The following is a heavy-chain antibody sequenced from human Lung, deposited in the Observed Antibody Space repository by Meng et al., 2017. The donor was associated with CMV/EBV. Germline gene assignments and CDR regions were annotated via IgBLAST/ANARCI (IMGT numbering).Heavy chain of an antibody. V-gene: IGHV3-21*06. CDR1: GFTFSDYG. CDR3: TRGVFDY. J-gene: IGHJ4*02. Sequence: ESLKISCATSGFTFSDYGMNWVRQAPGKGLEWVALISGTTDYRYYADSIKGRFTVSRDDAKNALYLQMNNLRAEDTALYYCTRGVFDYWGQGAMVTVSS. CDR2: ISGTTDYR.